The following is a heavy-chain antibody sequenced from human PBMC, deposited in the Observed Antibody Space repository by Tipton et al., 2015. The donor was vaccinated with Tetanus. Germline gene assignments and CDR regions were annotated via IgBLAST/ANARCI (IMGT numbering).Heavy chain of an antibody. CDR2: VYYTGST. CDR1: GGSMRSYY. V-gene: IGHV4-59*01. J-gene: IGHJ4*02. D-gene: IGHD3-10*01. CDR3: TRSFVRGILRLGYFED. Sequence: TLSLTCIVSGGSMRSYYWGWIRQSPGKGLEWIGSVYYTGSTNYNPSLESRVTISVDVSKNQFSLTLSSVTAADTAVYYCTRSFVRGILRLGYFEDWGQGTLVTVSS.